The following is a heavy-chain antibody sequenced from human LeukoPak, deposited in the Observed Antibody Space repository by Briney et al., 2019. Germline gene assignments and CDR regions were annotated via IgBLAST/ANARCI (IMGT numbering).Heavy chain of an antibody. Sequence: PSETLSLTCTVSGGSISSSSYYWGWIRRPPGKGLEWIGSIYYSGSTYYNPSLKSRVTISVDTSKNQFSLKLSSVTAADTAVYYCARPYCSSTSCYMAFAFDIWGQGTMVTVSS. V-gene: IGHV4-39*01. CDR2: IYYSGST. J-gene: IGHJ3*02. CDR1: GGSISSSSYY. CDR3: ARPYCSSTSCYMAFAFDI. D-gene: IGHD2-2*02.